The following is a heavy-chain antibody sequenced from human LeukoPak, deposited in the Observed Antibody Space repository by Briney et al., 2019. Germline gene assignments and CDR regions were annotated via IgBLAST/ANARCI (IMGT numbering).Heavy chain of an antibody. CDR3: ARGSLTYYDRSGYYYLAFYI. CDR1: GGSISSGGYY. J-gene: IGHJ3*02. V-gene: IGHV4-31*03. D-gene: IGHD3-22*01. Sequence: SQTLSLTCPVSGGSISSGGYYWSWIRQHPGKGLEWIGYIYYSGSTYYNPSLKSRVTISVDTSKNQFSLKLSSVTAADTAVYYCARGSLTYYDRSGYYYLAFYIWGQGTMVTVSS. CDR2: IYYSGST.